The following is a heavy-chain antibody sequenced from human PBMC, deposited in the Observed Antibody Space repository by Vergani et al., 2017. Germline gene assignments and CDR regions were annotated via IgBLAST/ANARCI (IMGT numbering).Heavy chain of an antibody. CDR2: INPNSGGT. Sequence: QVQLVQSGAEVKKPGASVKVSCKASGYSFTGYYIHWVRQAPGQRLEWMGRINPNSGGTNYAQMFQGRVTMTRDTSISTAYMELGRLGSDDTAVFYCARDYCGSSSCFNFDYWGQGTLVTVSS. V-gene: IGHV1-2*06. D-gene: IGHD2-2*01. J-gene: IGHJ4*02. CDR1: GYSFTGYY. CDR3: ARDYCGSSSCFNFDY.